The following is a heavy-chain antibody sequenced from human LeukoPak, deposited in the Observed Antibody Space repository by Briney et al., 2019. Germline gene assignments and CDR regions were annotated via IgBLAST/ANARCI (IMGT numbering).Heavy chain of an antibody. Sequence: ASVKVSCKASEYSFTGYYMHWVRQAPGQGLEWMGWINPNSGGTNYAQKFQSRVTLTRDTSINTAYMELSGLRSDDTAVYYCAREGGGSYNWYFDLWGRGTLVTVSS. CDR1: EYSFTGYY. V-gene: IGHV1-2*02. D-gene: IGHD1-26*01. CDR3: AREGGGSYNWYFDL. CDR2: INPNSGGT. J-gene: IGHJ2*01.